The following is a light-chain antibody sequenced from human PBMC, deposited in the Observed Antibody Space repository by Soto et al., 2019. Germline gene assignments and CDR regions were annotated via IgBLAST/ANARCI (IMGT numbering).Light chain of an antibody. CDR1: QSISTW. CDR3: QQYNSYPLT. J-gene: IGKJ1*01. CDR2: KAS. Sequence: DIQMTQSPSTLSASVGDRVTITCRASQSISTWLAWYQQKPGKAPKLLIYKASSLESGVQSRFSGSGSGTEFTLTISSLQPDDFATYYCQQYNSYPLTFGQGTKVEIK. V-gene: IGKV1-5*03.